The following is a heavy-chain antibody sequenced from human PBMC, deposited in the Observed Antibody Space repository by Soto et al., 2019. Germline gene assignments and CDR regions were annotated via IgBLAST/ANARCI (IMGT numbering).Heavy chain of an antibody. J-gene: IGHJ4*02. CDR2: IYYSGRT. D-gene: IGHD2-21*02. CDR1: GESISSSSYY. Sequence: SDTLSLSCIVSGESISSSSYYWGWIRQPPGKGLEWIGSIYYSGRTYYNPSFKSRVTISIDTSKNQFSLKLSSVTATDTAVYYCARQRTTVVTQAYFDHWGQGALVTVSS. V-gene: IGHV4-39*01. CDR3: ARQRTTVVTQAYFDH.